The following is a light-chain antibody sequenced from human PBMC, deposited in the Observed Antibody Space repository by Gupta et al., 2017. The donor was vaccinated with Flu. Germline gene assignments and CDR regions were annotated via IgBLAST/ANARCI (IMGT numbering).Light chain of an antibody. CDR1: QSVGSY. Sequence: EIVLTQSPATLSLSPGESATLSCRASQSVGSYLMWFQQKPGQPPRLLIYDASNRATGIPDRLSGSGSGTDFTLTISSLESEDFALYYCQQRRNWPLTFGGGTKVEIK. CDR2: DAS. CDR3: QQRRNWPLT. V-gene: IGKV3-11*01. J-gene: IGKJ4*01.